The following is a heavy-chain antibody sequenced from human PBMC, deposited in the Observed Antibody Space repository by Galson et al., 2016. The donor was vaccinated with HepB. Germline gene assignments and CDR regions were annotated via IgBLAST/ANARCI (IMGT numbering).Heavy chain of an antibody. V-gene: IGHV1-24*01. D-gene: IGHD3-22*01. CDR2: FDPEEGET. CDR1: GYRLTELS. Sequence: SVKVSCKVSGYRLTELSMHWVRQAPGKGLEWMGRFDPEEGETTYAQKFQGRVTMTEDTSTDTAYMELTSLRYADTAVYYCATPRPQDSSGYYYDLDDWGQGTQVTVSS. CDR3: ATPRPQDSSGYYYDLDD. J-gene: IGHJ4*02.